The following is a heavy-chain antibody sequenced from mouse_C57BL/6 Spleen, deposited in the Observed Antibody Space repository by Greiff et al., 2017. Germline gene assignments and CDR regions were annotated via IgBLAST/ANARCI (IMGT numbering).Heavy chain of an antibody. J-gene: IGHJ2*01. D-gene: IGHD1-1*01. CDR1: GYTFTSYW. CDR3: ARGGYGSSLYYFDD. Sequence: QVQLQQPGAELVKPGASVKLSCKASGYTFTSYWMHWVKQRPGQGLEWIGMIHPNSGSTNYNEKFKSKATLTVDKSSSTAYMQRSSLTSEDSAVYYWARGGYGSSLYYFDDWGQGTTLTVSS. V-gene: IGHV1-64*01. CDR2: IHPNSGST.